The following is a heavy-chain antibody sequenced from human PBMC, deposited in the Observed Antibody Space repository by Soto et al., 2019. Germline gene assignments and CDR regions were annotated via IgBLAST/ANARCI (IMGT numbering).Heavy chain of an antibody. V-gene: IGHV3-30-3*01. CDR1: GFSFRSFA. J-gene: IGHJ4*02. CDR2: ISYDGNDK. D-gene: IGHD1-26*01. Sequence: GGSLRLSCAASGFSFRSFAIHWVRQAPGKGLEWVAVISYDGNDKNYAGSVKGRFTISRDISKKMLFLHMNGLRGEDTGTYYCAKGAARYFDYWGRGTLVTVSP. CDR3: AKGAARYFDY.